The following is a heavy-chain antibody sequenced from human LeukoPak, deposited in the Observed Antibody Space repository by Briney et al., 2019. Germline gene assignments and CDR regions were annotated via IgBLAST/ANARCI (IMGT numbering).Heavy chain of an antibody. J-gene: IGHJ4*02. CDR1: GLIFDDYT. CDR2: ISRNGAVT. V-gene: IGHV3-43*01. CDR3: ARGGRGDYWGVDY. D-gene: IGHD3-10*01. Sequence: GGSLRLSCAASGLIFDDYTMHWVRQAPGKGLEWVFLISRNGAVTKYADSVRGRFTVSRDNSKNSLYLQMNSLRAEDTAVYYCARGGRGDYWGVDYWGQGTLVTVSS.